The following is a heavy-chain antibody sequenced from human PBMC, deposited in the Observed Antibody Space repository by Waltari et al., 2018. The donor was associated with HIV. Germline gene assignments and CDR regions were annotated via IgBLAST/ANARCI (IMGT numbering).Heavy chain of an antibody. Sequence: EVHLEQSGAEVKKPGESLKISCKASGYPFTSYWIGWVRQMPGKGLEWMGISYPGDSDTRYSPSFQGQVTISADKSITTVYLQWSTLKASDTAIYYCARHVRVLQPTVAIGGMDVWGQGTSVTVSS. CDR3: ARHVRVLQPTVAIGGMDV. V-gene: IGHV5-51*01. CDR1: GYPFTSYW. J-gene: IGHJ6*02. D-gene: IGHD2-21*01. CDR2: SYPGDSDT.